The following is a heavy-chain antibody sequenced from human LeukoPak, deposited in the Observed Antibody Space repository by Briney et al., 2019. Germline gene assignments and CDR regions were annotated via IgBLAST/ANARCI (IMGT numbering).Heavy chain of an antibody. Sequence: ASVKVSCKVSGYTLTELSMHWVRQAPGKGLEWMGGFDPEDGETIYAQKFQGRVTMTEDTSADTAYMELSSLRSEDTAVYYCATGVPVGAYPGYWGQGTLVTVSS. J-gene: IGHJ4*02. CDR2: FDPEDGET. CDR1: GYTLTELS. V-gene: IGHV1-24*01. D-gene: IGHD1-26*01. CDR3: ATGVPVGAYPGY.